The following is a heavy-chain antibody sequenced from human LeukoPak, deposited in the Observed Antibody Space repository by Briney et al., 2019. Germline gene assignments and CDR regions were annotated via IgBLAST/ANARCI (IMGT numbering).Heavy chain of an antibody. CDR1: GFTFSSYE. J-gene: IGHJ4*02. D-gene: IGHD5-24*01. V-gene: IGHV3-48*03. CDR3: ARDRRRDGYNFAVY. Sequence: GGSLRLSCAASGFTFSSYEMNWVRQAPGKGLEWVSYISSSGSTIYYADSVKGRFTISRDNAKNSLYLQMNSLRAEDTAVCYCARDRRRDGYNFAVYWGQGTLVTVSS. CDR2: ISSSGSTI.